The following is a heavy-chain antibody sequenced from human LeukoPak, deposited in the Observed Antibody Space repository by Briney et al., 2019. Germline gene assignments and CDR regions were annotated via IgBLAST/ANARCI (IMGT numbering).Heavy chain of an antibody. Sequence: GGSLRLSCIASGFTFSDYSMNWVRQAPGKGLEWVSYISSSGSTIYYADSVKGRFTISRDNAKNSLYLQMNSLRAEDTAVYYCASKIHPSAFDIWGQGTMVTVSS. D-gene: IGHD5-18*01. CDR1: GFTFSDYS. CDR2: ISSSGSTI. V-gene: IGHV3-48*04. J-gene: IGHJ3*02. CDR3: ASKIHPSAFDI.